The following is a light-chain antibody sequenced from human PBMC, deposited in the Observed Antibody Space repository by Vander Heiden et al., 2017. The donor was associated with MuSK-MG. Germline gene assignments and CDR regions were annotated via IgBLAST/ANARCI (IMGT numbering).Light chain of an antibody. CDR2: GAS. CDR1: QSVSSSY. Sequence: EIVLTQSPGTLSLSPGERATLSCRASQSVSSSYLAWYQQKPGQAPRLLIYGASSSATGIPDRFSGSGSGTDFTLTISRLEPEDFAVYYCQQDCSSLTFGGGTKVEIK. J-gene: IGKJ4*01. CDR3: QQDCSSLT. V-gene: IGKV3-20*01.